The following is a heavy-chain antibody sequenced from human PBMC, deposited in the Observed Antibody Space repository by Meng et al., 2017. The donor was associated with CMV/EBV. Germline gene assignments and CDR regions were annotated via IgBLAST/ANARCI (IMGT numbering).Heavy chain of an antibody. D-gene: IGHD2-2*01. CDR2: INHSGST. CDR3: ARGGYAVVPAATHY. Sequence: SETLSLTCAVYGGSFSGYYWSWIRQPPGKGLEWIGEINHSGSTNYNPSLKSRVTISVDTSKNQFSLKLSSVPAADTAVYYCARGGYAVVPAATHYWGQGTLVTVSS. CDR1: GGSFSGYY. J-gene: IGHJ4*02. V-gene: IGHV4-34*01.